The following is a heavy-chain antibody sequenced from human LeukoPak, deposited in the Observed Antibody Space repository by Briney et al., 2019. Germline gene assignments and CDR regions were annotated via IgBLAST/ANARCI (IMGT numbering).Heavy chain of an antibody. CDR3: ARDRDYYFDY. V-gene: IGHV4-59*01. CDR1: GGSISSYY. CDR2: IYYSGST. Sequence: SETLSLTCTVSGGSISSYYWSWIRQPPGKGLEWIGYIYYSGSTNYNPSLQSRVTISVDTSKNQFSLKLSSVTAADTAAYYCARDRDYYFDYWGQGTLVTVSS. D-gene: IGHD3-10*01. J-gene: IGHJ4*02.